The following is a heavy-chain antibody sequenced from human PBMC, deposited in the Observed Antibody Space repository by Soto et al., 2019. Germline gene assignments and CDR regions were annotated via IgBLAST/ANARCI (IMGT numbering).Heavy chain of an antibody. V-gene: IGHV1-24*01. D-gene: IGHD1-26*01. Sequence: ASVKVSCKVSGYTLTELSVHWVRQAPGKGLEWMGGFDPEDGETIYAQKFQGRVTMTEDTSTDTAYMELSSLRSEDTAVYYCATSRIVGAPFDYWGQGTLVTVSS. CDR3: ATSRIVGAPFDY. CDR1: GYTLTELS. CDR2: FDPEDGET. J-gene: IGHJ4*02.